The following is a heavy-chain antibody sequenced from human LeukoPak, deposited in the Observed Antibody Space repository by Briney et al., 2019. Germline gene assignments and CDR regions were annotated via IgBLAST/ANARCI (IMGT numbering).Heavy chain of an antibody. Sequence: SETLSLTCAVSGGSISSSFWSWIRQPPGKGLEWIGYIYYSRSTNYNPSLKSRVTISVDTSKNQFSLKLSFVTAADTAVYYCARERSGSYPPYYFDYWGQGALVTVSS. CDR1: GGSISSSF. CDR2: IYYSRST. D-gene: IGHD1-26*01. CDR3: ARERSGSYPPYYFDY. V-gene: IGHV4-59*01. J-gene: IGHJ4*02.